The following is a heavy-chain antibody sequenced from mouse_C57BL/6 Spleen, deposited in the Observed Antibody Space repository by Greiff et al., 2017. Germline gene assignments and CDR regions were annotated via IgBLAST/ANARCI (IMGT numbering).Heavy chain of an antibody. D-gene: IGHD1-1*01. Sequence: QVQLQQSGAELARPGASVKLSCKASGYTFTSYGISWVKQRTGQGLEWIGEIYPRSGNTYYNEKFKGKATLTADKSSSPGYMELRSLTSEDSAVFFCAREVTTIVPSLDYWGQGTTRTVSS. CDR2: IYPRSGNT. CDR3: AREVTTIVPSLDY. CDR1: GYTFTSYG. V-gene: IGHV1-81*01. J-gene: IGHJ2*01.